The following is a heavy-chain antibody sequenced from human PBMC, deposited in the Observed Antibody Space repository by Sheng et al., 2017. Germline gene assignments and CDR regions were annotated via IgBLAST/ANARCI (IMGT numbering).Heavy chain of an antibody. V-gene: IGHV3-30-3*01. CDR3: SRDSSIALGGLFEY. J-gene: IGHJ4*02. D-gene: IGHD6-6*01. CDR2: ISFDGGSQ. Sequence: QVKLVESGGGVVRPGMSLRVSCAAAGFSFSRYSMHWVRQAPGKGLEWVAVISFDGGSQHYADSVRGRFTVSRDNSQNTLYLEMSSLRPEDTAVYYCSRDSSIALGGLFEYWGQGTLVTVSS. CDR1: GFSFSRYS.